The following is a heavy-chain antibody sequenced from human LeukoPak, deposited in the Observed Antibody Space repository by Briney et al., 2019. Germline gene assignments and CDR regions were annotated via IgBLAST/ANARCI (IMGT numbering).Heavy chain of an antibody. CDR3: MSDLDN. CDR2: ISSSSSYI. J-gene: IGHJ4*02. Sequence: WGSLRLSCAASGFTFSSYSMIGVRQAPGKGLEWVSFISSSSSYIYYADSVKGRFTISRDNSKNTLYLQMNSLRAEDTAIYYCMSDLDNWGQGTLVTVSS. CDR1: GFTFSSYS. V-gene: IGHV3-21*03.